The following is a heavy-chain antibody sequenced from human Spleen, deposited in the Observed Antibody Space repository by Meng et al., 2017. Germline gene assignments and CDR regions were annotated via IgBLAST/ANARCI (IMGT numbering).Heavy chain of an antibody. Sequence: GESLKISCAASGFTFSSYNIHWVRQTPGEGLVWVSRINTDASITTYADSVKGRFTISRDDAKNTVYLQMDSLRAEDTAVYYCATCGVGGVPTYYYDSAVDDAFDIWGQGTMVTVSS. CDR3: ATCGVGGVPTYYYDSAVDDAFDI. V-gene: IGHV3-74*03. CDR2: INTDASIT. J-gene: IGHJ3*02. D-gene: IGHD3-22*01. CDR1: GFTFSSYN.